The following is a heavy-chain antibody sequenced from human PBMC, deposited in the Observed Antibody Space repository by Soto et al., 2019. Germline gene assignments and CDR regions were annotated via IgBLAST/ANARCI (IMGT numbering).Heavy chain of an antibody. V-gene: IGHV3-30-3*01. CDR3: SSAYCIRTTCYTWDFDH. CDR1: GFTFSSSA. Sequence: QVQLVESGGGVVQPGRSLRLSCAASGFTFSSSAMHWVRQAPGKGLEWVAIISAVGTNKFYADSVKGRFTISRDNSKNTLYLQMHSLRAEDTAVYYCSSAYCIRTTCYTWDFDHWGQGTLVTVSS. CDR2: ISAVGTNK. D-gene: IGHD2-2*01. J-gene: IGHJ4*02.